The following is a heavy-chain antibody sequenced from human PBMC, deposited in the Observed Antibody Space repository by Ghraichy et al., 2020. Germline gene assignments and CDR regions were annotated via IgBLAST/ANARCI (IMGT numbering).Heavy chain of an antibody. CDR2: ITWNSDTT. D-gene: IGHD2/OR15-2a*01. V-gene: IGHV3-9*01. Sequence: GGSLRLSCVGSGLSIDYHAMHWVRQAPGKGLEWVAGITWNSDTTGYVDSVEGRFTIFRDNAKNSLYLQMNSLRHEVTALYYCTKQMGDDYLVPFDYWGQGTLVTVSS. J-gene: IGHJ4*02. CDR3: TKQMGDDYLVPFDY. CDR1: GLSIDYHA.